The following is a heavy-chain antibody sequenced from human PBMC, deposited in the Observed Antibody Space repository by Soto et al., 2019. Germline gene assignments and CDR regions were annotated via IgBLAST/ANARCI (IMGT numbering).Heavy chain of an antibody. V-gene: IGHV3-23*01. J-gene: IGHJ4*02. D-gene: IGHD6-13*01. Sequence: PGGSLRLSCTASGFTFSGHAMTWVRQAPGKGLEWVSGLSDSGGSIYYADSVKGRFTISRDNSMNTLYLQMNTLRAEDTAIYYCAKVSSSWYAGFFDLWGQGTLVTVSS. CDR3: AKVSSSWYAGFFDL. CDR1: GFTFSGHA. CDR2: LSDSGGSI.